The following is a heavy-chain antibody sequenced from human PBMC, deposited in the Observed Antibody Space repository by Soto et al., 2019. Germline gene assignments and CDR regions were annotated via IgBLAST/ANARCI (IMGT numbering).Heavy chain of an antibody. J-gene: IGHJ3*02. CDR3: ARVERGTATTVVDAFDI. V-gene: IGHV4-39*01. Sequence: ASETLSLTCTVSGGSISSSNYYWGWIRQTPGKGLEWIGSSYYRGNTHYNPSLKSRVTIYVDTSKNQFSLNMSSVTAADTALYYCARVERGTATTVVDAFDIWGPGTMVTVSS. D-gene: IGHD1-1*01. CDR1: GGSISSSNYY. CDR2: SYYRGNT.